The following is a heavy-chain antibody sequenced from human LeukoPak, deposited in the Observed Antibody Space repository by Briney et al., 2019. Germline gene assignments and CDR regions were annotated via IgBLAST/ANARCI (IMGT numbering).Heavy chain of an antibody. CDR2: IYYSGST. CDR1: GGSISSGGYY. CDR3: ARENMDYGDYYFDY. Sequence: TLSLTCTVSGGSISSGGYYWSWIRPHPGKGLEWIGHIYYSGSTYYNPSLKSRVTISVDTSKNQFSLKLSSVTAADTAVYYCARENMDYGDYYFDYWGQGTLVTVSS. V-gene: IGHV4-31*03. D-gene: IGHD4-17*01. J-gene: IGHJ4*02.